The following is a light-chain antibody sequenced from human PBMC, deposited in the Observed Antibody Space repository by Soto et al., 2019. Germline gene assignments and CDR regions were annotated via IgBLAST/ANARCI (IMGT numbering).Light chain of an antibody. Sequence: QSALTQPASVSGSPGQSITISCTGTSSDVGSYNLVSWYQQNPGKAPKLMIYEGSKRPSGVSNRFSGSKSGNTASLTISGLQAEDEADYYCSSYAGSSTDVFGTGTKVTVL. CDR1: SSDVGSYNL. CDR3: SSYAGSSTDV. CDR2: EGS. V-gene: IGLV2-23*01. J-gene: IGLJ1*01.